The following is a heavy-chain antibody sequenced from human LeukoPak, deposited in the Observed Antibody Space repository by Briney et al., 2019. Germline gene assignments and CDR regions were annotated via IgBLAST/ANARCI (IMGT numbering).Heavy chain of an antibody. CDR1: GGSISSYY. CDR2: IYTSGST. D-gene: IGHD3-22*01. CDR3: ARDLEGPFVYCDSSGPNWFDP. V-gene: IGHV4-4*07. J-gene: IGHJ5*02. Sequence: SETLSLTCTVSGGSISSYYWSWIRQPAGKGLEWIGRIYTSGSTNYNPSLKSRVTMSVDTSKNQFSLKLSSVTAADTAVYYCARDLEGPFVYCDSSGPNWFDPWGQGTLVTVSS.